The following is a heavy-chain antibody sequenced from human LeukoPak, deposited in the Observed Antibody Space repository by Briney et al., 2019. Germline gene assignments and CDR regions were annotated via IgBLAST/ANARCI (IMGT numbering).Heavy chain of an antibody. J-gene: IGHJ4*02. CDR3: ARGRVRSHRTAPEY. D-gene: IGHD1-1*01. Sequence: GGALRLSCTASGWTFSDYAMHWVRQAPGKGLEWVAVISDDGRNKYYADSAKGRFTISRDNSKNTLSLQMNSLRDEDTAIYYCARGRVRSHRTAPEYWGQGTLVTVSS. CDR1: GWTFSDYA. V-gene: IGHV3-30*03. CDR2: ISDDGRNK.